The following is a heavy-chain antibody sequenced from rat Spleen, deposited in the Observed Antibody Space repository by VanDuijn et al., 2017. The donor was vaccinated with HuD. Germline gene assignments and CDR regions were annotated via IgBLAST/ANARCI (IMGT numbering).Heavy chain of an antibody. CDR1: GFTFSDYY. V-gene: IGHV5-29*01. Sequence: EVQLVESDGGLVQPGRSLKLSCAASGFTFSDYYMAWVRQAPTTGLAWVATLRYAGSSTYYRDSVKGRFTISRDNAKSTPYLQMDSLRSEDTATYYCARHAPRSSSGPFDYWGQGVMVTVSS. CDR3: ARHAPRSSSGPFDY. D-gene: IGHD3-3*01. J-gene: IGHJ2*01. CDR2: LRYAGSST.